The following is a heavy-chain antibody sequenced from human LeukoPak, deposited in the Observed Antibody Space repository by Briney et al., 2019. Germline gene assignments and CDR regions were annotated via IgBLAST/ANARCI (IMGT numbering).Heavy chain of an antibody. Sequence: GRSLRLSCAASGFNFSSYGMHWVRQAPGKGLEWVAVISFDGSNKYYADSVKGRFTISRDNLKNTLYLQMNSLRAEDTAVYYCAKGYSSGYYSDAFDVWDQGTMVTVSS. CDR3: AKGYSSGYYSDAFDV. CDR1: GFNFSSYG. J-gene: IGHJ3*01. V-gene: IGHV3-30*18. CDR2: ISFDGSNK. D-gene: IGHD3-22*01.